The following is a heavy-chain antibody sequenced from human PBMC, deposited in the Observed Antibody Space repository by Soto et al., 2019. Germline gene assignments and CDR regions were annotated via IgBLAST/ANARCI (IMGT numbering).Heavy chain of an antibody. CDR2: INSDGTTT. V-gene: IGHV3-74*01. Sequence: EVQLVESGGGLVQPGGSLRLSCAASGFTFTTYWMHWVRQAPGKGLMWVSRINSDGTTTNYADSVKGRFTISRDNAKNTVYLQMDSLRPEDTAVYYCAIVPTGGYDWNWGQGTLGTVSS. J-gene: IGHJ4*02. D-gene: IGHD5-12*01. CDR1: GFTFTTYW. CDR3: AIVPTGGYDWN.